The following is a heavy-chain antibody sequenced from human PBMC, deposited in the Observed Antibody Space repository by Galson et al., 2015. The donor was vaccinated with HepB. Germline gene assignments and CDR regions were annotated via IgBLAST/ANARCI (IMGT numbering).Heavy chain of an antibody. D-gene: IGHD2-2*01. J-gene: IGHJ5*02. Sequence: SLRLSCAASGFTFSSYAMHWVRQAPGKGLEYVSAISSNGGSTYYADSVKGRFTISRDNSKNTLYLQMSSLRAEDTAVYYCVKGGLIVVVPARTSIDPWGQGTLVTVSS. CDR3: VKGGLIVVVPARTSIDP. CDR1: GFTFSSYA. CDR2: ISSNGGST. V-gene: IGHV3-64D*06.